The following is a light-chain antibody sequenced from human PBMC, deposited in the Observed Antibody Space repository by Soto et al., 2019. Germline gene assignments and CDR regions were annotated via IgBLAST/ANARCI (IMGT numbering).Light chain of an antibody. CDR1: QSLTNY. CDR3: QKYNTAPYT. J-gene: IGKJ5*01. Sequence: DFQMTQSPSSLSASVGDRVTLTCRASQSLTNYLAWYQQKAGKAPKLLIYAASTLQSGVPPRFSGSGSGTHFTLTISSQQPEDAASYYCQKYNTAPYTFGQGTRLE. CDR2: AAS. V-gene: IGKV1-27*01.